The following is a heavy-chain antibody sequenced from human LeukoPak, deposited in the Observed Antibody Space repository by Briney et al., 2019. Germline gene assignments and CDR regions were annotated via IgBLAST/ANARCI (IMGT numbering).Heavy chain of an antibody. J-gene: IGHJ5*02. V-gene: IGHV3-74*01. CDR3: APKKWLSSPLVS. CDR2: INTDGTVT. CDR1: GFSVSKSW. Sequence: PGGSLRLSCAASGFSVSKSWMLSVRQAPGKGLESVSRINTDGTVTTYADSVKGRFTVSRDNADNTMFLQMNSVRDEDTAVYYFAPKKWLSSPLVSWVQGTPVTVSS. D-gene: IGHD6-19*01.